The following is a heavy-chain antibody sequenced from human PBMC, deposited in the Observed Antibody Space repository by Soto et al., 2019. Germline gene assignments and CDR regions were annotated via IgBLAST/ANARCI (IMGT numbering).Heavy chain of an antibody. V-gene: IGHV3-74*01. CDR3: TRGPRSTSTGTGAF. D-gene: IGHD1-1*01. CDR1: GVTFKMFW. Sequence: PVGSLRLSWAASGVTFKMFWMHWVRQGPGKGPEWVSRINDDGISTNYADSVKGRFTISRDNAKNTLYLQMNALRVEDTAFYYCTRGPRSTSTGTGAFWGQGTLVTVSS. J-gene: IGHJ4*02. CDR2: INDDGIST.